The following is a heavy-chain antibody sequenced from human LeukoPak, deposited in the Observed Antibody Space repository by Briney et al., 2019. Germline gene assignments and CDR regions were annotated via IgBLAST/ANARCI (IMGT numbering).Heavy chain of an antibody. CDR2: IYHSGST. D-gene: IGHD3-10*01. V-gene: IGHV4-38-2*02. CDR3: ARVVSEGKYVRVGGYYYYGMDV. Sequence: PSETLSLTCTVSGYSISSGYYWGWIRQPPGKGLEWIGTIYHSGSTYYNPSLKSRVAISVDTSKNQFSLKLTSVTAADTAVYYCARVVSEGKYVRVGGYYYYGMDVWGKGTTVTVSS. J-gene: IGHJ6*04. CDR1: GYSISSGYY.